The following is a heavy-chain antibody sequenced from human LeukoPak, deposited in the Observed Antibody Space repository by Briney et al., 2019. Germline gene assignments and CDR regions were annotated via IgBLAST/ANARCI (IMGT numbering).Heavy chain of an antibody. CDR3: ASERLGYSYVGMNDAFDI. J-gene: IGHJ3*02. CDR2: IIPIFGTA. V-gene: IGHV1-69*05. D-gene: IGHD5-18*01. Sequence: ASVKVSCKASGGTFSSYAISWVRQAPGQGLEWMGGIIPIFGTANYAQKFQGRVTITTDESTSTAYMELSSLRSEDTAVYYCASERLGYSYVGMNDAFDIWGQGTMVTVSS. CDR1: GGTFSSYA.